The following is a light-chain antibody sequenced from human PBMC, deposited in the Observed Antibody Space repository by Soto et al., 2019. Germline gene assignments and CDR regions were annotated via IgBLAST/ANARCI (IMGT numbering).Light chain of an antibody. J-gene: IGKJ1*01. CDR1: QSVSNN. V-gene: IGKV3-15*01. Sequence: EIVMTQSPATLSVSPGERATLSCRASQSVSNNLAWYQKKPGQAPRLLIYGASTRATGIPARFSGSGSGTEFTLNISSLQSEDFAVYYCQQYNNWCTFGQGTKVEIK. CDR3: QQYNNWCT. CDR2: GAS.